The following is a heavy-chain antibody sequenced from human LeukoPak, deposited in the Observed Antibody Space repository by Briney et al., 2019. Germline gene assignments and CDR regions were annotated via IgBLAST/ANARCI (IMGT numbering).Heavy chain of an antibody. CDR1: GYXFTSYY. CDR2: INPSDGST. Sequence: EASVKVSCKASGYXFTSYYIHWVRQAPGQGLEWMGIINPSDGSTTYAQKFQGRVTMTRDTSTSTVYMELSSLRSDDTAVFYCARIWDRYGFMDYWGQGTLVTVSS. D-gene: IGHD5-18*01. V-gene: IGHV1-46*01. CDR3: ARIWDRYGFMDY. J-gene: IGHJ4*02.